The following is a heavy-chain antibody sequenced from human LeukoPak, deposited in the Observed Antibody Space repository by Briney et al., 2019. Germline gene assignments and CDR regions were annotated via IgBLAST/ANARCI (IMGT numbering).Heavy chain of an antibody. Sequence: SGGSLRLSCAASGFTVSSNYMSWVRQAPGKGLEWVSVIYSGGSTYYADSVKGRFTISRDNSKNTLYLQMNSLRAEDTAVYYCAKGHSSSWSFFDYWGQGTLVTVSS. CDR2: IYSGGST. CDR3: AKGHSSSWSFFDY. CDR1: GFTVSSNY. J-gene: IGHJ4*02. D-gene: IGHD6-13*01. V-gene: IGHV3-53*01.